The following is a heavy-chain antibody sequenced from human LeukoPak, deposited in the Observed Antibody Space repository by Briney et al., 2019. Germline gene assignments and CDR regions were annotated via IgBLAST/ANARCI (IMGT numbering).Heavy chain of an antibody. V-gene: IGHV3-21*01. J-gene: IGHJ6*03. CDR2: ISSSSSYI. CDR1: GFTFSSYS. D-gene: IGHD3-3*01. CDR3: ARDHYDFWSGSYYYYYMDV. Sequence: GGSLRLSCAASGFTFSSYSMNWVRQAPGKGLELVSSISSSSSYIYYADSVKGRFTISRDNAKYSLYLQMNSLRAEDTAVYYCARDHYDFWSGSYYYYYMDVWGKGTTVTVSS.